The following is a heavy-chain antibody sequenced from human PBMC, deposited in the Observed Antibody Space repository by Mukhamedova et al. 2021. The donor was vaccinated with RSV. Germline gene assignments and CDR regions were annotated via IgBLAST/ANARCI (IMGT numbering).Heavy chain of an antibody. D-gene: IGHD1-1*01. V-gene: IGHV2-5*01. CDR3: AHRLGELAAPFDY. CDR2: IYWNNEK. J-gene: IGHJ4*02. Sequence: GWLALIYWNNEKRYSPSLKNRLTITKDTSKTQVVITMTNMDPVDTATYYCAHRLGELAAPFDYWGQGTLVTVSS.